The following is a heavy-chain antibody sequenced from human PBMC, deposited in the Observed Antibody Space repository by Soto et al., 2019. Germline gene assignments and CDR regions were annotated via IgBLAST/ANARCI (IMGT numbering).Heavy chain of an antibody. J-gene: IGHJ4*02. V-gene: IGHV4-4*07. Sequence: SETLSLTCNVSGRSMISYYWSWIRQPAGKGLERIGRIYTGGSTNYNPSLKSRVTMSVDTSKSQFSLSLTSVTAADTAVYYCAREGDDRHFFFDSWGQGTLVTVSS. CDR2: IYTGGST. D-gene: IGHD3-3*02. CDR1: GRSMISYY. CDR3: AREGDDRHFFFDS.